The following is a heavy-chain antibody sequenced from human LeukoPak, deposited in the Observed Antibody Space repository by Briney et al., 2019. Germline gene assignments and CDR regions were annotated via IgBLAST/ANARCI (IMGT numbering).Heavy chain of an antibody. V-gene: IGHV3-9*03. J-gene: IGHJ3*02. D-gene: IGHD1-26*01. CDR1: GFTFDDYA. CDR2: ISWNSGSI. CDR3: AKDVGWELRGGAFDI. Sequence: GGSLRLSCAASGFTFDDYAMHWVRQAPGKGLEWVSGISWNSGSIGYADSVKGRFTISRDNAKNSLYLQMNSLRAEDMALYYCAKDVGWELRGGAFDIWRQGTMVTVSS.